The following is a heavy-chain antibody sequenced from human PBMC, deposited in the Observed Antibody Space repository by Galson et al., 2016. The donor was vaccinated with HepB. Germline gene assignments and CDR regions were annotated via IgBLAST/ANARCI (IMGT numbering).Heavy chain of an antibody. Sequence: SLKLSCAASGYSFDDYSMHWVRQTPGKGLEWLSLISCDGHTSYYTQSMRGRFTMSRDNSKNSLHLEMDSLTTEDTALYYCATSYYDSDYDLDHWGQGTLVTVSA. J-gene: IGHJ4*02. V-gene: IGHV3-43*01. D-gene: IGHD4-11*01. CDR3: ATSYYDSDYDLDH. CDR2: ISCDGHTS. CDR1: GYSFDDYS.